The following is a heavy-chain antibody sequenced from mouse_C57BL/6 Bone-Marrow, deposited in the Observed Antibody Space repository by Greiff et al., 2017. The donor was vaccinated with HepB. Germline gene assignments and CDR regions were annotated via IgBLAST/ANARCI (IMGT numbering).Heavy chain of an antibody. CDR3: THSTMVTTGYFDY. V-gene: IGHV6-6*01. CDR2: IRNKANNHAT. Sequence: EVKVEESGGGLVQPGGSMKLSCAASGFTFSDAWMDWVRQSPEKGLEWVAEIRNKANNHATYYAESVKGRFTISRDDSKSSVYLQMNSLRAEDTGIYYCTHSTMVTTGYFDYWGQGTTLTVSS. CDR1: GFTFSDAW. J-gene: IGHJ2*01. D-gene: IGHD2-2*01.